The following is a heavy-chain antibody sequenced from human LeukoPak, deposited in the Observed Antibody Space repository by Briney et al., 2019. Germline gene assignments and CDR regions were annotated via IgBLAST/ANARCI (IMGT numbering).Heavy chain of an antibody. D-gene: IGHD3-22*01. CDR2: IKSKTDGGKT. V-gene: IGHV3-15*01. CDR3: TTVGVVVMAYGMDV. J-gene: IGHJ6*02. Sequence: GGSLRLSCAASGFTFSSYAISWVRQAPGKGLEWVGRIKSKTDGGKTDYAESVKGRFTISRDDSKNTLYMQMNSLKTEDTAVYYCTTVGVVVMAYGMDVWGQGTTVTVSS. CDR1: GFTFSSYA.